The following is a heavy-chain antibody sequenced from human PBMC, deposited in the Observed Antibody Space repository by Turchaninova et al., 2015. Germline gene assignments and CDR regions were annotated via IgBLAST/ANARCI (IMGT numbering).Heavy chain of an antibody. V-gene: IGHV1-2*04. CDR2: NNPNSGGT. CDR1: GYTFPGYY. CDR3: ARALGIAAAGTYYGMDV. Sequence: QVQLVQSGAEVKKPGASVKVSCKASGYTFPGYYMHWVRQAPGQGLEWMGWNNPNSGGTNYSQKFQGWVTMTRDTSISTAYMKLSRLRSDDTAVYYCARALGIAAAGTYYGMDVWGQGTTVTVSS. D-gene: IGHD6-13*01. J-gene: IGHJ6*02.